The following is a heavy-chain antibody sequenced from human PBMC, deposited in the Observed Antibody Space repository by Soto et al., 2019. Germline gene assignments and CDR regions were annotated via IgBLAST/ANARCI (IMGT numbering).Heavy chain of an antibody. J-gene: IGHJ4*02. V-gene: IGHV1-69*02. D-gene: IGHD1-26*01. CDR2: IIPILDIA. CDR1: GGTFSNYI. Sequence: ASVKVSCKASGGTFSNYIISWVRQAPGQGLEWMGRIIPILDIANYAQKFQGRVTITADKSTSTAYLELSSLRSEDTAVYYCARFPQTSIVGAAYFDYWGQGTLVTVSS. CDR3: ARFPQTSIVGAAYFDY.